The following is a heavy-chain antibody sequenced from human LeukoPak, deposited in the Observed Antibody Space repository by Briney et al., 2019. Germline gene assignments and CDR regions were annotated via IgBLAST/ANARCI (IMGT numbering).Heavy chain of an antibody. Sequence: PGGSLRLSCAASGFMFSDYWMSWVRQAPGKVLEWVANINKDASTDAFVDSVKGRFTISRDNARNSLYLQMNSLRPEDTAVYYCARWLYSSAWYFDSWGQGTLVTVSS. CDR2: INKDASTD. D-gene: IGHD6-19*01. V-gene: IGHV3-7*01. CDR3: ARWLYSSAWYFDS. CDR1: GFMFSDYW. J-gene: IGHJ4*02.